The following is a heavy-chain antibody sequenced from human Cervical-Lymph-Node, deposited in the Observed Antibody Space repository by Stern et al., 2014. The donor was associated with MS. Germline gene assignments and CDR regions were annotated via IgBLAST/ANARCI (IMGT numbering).Heavy chain of an antibody. CDR3: ARDRGDIVLMVYATDSDYFDY. V-gene: IGHV3-48*02. CDR1: GFTFSSYS. D-gene: IGHD2-8*01. Sequence: EVQLVESGGGLVQPGGSLRLSCAASGFTFSSYSMNWVRQAPGKGLEWVSYISSSSSTIYYADSVKGRFTISRDNAKNSLYLQMNSLRDEDTAVYYCARDRGDIVLMVYATDSDYFDYWGQGTLVTVSS. CDR2: ISSSSSTI. J-gene: IGHJ4*02.